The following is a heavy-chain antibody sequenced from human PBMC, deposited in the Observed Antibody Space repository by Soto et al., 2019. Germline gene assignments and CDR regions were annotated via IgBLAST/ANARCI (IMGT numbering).Heavy chain of an antibody. CDR2: IVPIFGTT. J-gene: IGHJ6*02. Sequence: SVKVSCKVSGGTFSNYAIDWVLLAPGQGLEWMGGIVPIFGTTYYTQKFQGRATIIADDSTTTAYLELSSLRSEDTAIYYCGRVEALAGIYNYRGLDVWGQGTAVTVSS. D-gene: IGHD3-9*01. CDR1: GGTFSNYA. CDR3: GRVEALAGIYNYRGLDV. V-gene: IGHV1-69*13.